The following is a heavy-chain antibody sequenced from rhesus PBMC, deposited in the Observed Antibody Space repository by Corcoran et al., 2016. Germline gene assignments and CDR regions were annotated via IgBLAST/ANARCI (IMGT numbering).Heavy chain of an antibody. V-gene: IGHV2-95*01. J-gene: IGHJ4*01. CDR3: ARSGYEDDYGYYFPGFFDY. Sequence: QVTLKESGPALVKPTQTLTLTCTFSGFSISTTGQGVGWIRQPPGKALEWLASIYWNDSKYYSTSLKSRLTISKDTSKNQVVLTMTNMDPVDTATYYCARSGYEDDYGYYFPGFFDYWGQGVLVTVSS. CDR1: GFSISTTGQG. CDR2: IYWNDSK. D-gene: IGHD3-9*01.